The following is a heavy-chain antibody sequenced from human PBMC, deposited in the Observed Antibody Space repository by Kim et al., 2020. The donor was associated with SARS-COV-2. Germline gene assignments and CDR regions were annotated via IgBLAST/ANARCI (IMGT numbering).Heavy chain of an antibody. D-gene: IGHD3-10*01. CDR1: GFTFSGSA. CDR3: TRHGPQYYYGSGSYWVSWFDP. J-gene: IGHJ5*02. Sequence: GGSLRLSCAASGFTFSGSAMHWVRQASGKGLEWVGRIRSKANSYATAYAASVKGRFTISRDDSKNTAYLQMNSLKTEDTAVYYCTRHGPQYYYGSGSYWVSWFDPWGQGTLVTVSS. V-gene: IGHV3-73*01. CDR2: IRSKANSYAT.